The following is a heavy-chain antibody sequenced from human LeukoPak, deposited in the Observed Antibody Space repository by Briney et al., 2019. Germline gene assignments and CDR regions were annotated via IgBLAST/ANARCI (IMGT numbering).Heavy chain of an antibody. CDR3: ARAYCSSTSCYLGGFDP. CDR2: IYTSGST. Sequence: SQTLALICTVSGGSISSGSYYWSWIRQPAGKGLEWIGRIYTSGSTNYNPSLKSRVTISVDTSKNQFSLKLSSVTAADTAVYYCARAYCSSTSCYLGGFDPWGQGTLVTVSS. V-gene: IGHV4-61*02. D-gene: IGHD2-2*01. J-gene: IGHJ5*02. CDR1: GGSISSGSYY.